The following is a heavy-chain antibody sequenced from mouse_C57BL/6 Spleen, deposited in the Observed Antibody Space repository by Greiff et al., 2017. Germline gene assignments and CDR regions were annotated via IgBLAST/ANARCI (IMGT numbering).Heavy chain of an antibody. Sequence: DVKLQESGPGLVKPSQSLSLTCSVTGYSITSGYYWNWIRQFPGNKLEWMGYISYDGSKNYNPSLKNRISITRDTSKNQFFLKLNSVTTENTATYYCARDLRRDYPGNWGQGTTLTVSS. CDR3: ARDLRRDYPGN. CDR1: GYSITSGYY. J-gene: IGHJ2*01. D-gene: IGHD2-4*01. V-gene: IGHV3-6*01. CDR2: ISYDGSK.